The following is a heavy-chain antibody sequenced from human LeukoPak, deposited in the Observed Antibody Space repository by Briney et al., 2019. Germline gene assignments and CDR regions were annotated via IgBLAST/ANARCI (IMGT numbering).Heavy chain of an antibody. J-gene: IGHJ4*02. D-gene: IGHD2-21*01. Sequence: ASVKVSCKASGYTFTSYDINWVRQATGQGLEWMGWINPNSGGTNYAQRFQGRVTMTRDTSISTAYMELSRLRSDDTAVYYCARSGGDKLLNYWGQGTLVTVSS. V-gene: IGHV1-2*02. CDR2: INPNSGGT. CDR1: GYTFTSYD. CDR3: ARSGGDKLLNY.